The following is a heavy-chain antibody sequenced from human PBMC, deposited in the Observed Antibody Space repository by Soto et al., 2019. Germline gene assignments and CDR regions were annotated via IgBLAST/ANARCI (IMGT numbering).Heavy chain of an antibody. D-gene: IGHD6-19*01. V-gene: IGHV1-2*04. Sequence: QVQLVQSGAEVKKPGTSVKVSCKASGYTFTGYHMHWVRQAPGQGLGWMGWINPNSAGTKYAQQCQGWVTMTWDTSISTAYMELRRLRSDDTAVYYCARGVRAVAVTFDYYYGMDVWGQGTTVTVSS. CDR3: ARGVRAVAVTFDYYYGMDV. CDR1: GYTFTGYH. CDR2: INPNSAGT. J-gene: IGHJ6*02.